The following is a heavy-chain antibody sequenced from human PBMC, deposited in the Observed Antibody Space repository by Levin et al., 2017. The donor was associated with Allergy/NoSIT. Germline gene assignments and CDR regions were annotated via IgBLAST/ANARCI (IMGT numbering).Heavy chain of an antibody. J-gene: IGHJ4*02. V-gene: IGHV3-15*01. CDR2: IKSKTDGGTT. D-gene: IGHD1-7*01. CDR1: GFTFSNAW. Sequence: GGSLRLSCAASGFTFSNAWMSWVRQAPGKGLEWVGRIKSKTDGGTTDYAAPVKGRFTISRDDSKNTLYLQMDSLKTEDTAVYYCTTVQNNWNYEVSFYWGQGTLVTVSS. CDR3: TTVQNNWNYEVSFY.